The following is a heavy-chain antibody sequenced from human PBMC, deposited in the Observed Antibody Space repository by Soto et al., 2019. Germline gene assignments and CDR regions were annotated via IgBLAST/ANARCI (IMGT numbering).Heavy chain of an antibody. CDR2: ISYDGSTK. Sequence: QVQLVESGGGVVQPGKSLRLSCAGSGFTFSSYGMDWVRQAPGKGLAWVAVISYDGSTKYYADSVKGRFTISRDNSKNTLYLQMSSLRADDTAVYYCAKDRMGAGVRGYFDYWGQGTLVTVSS. J-gene: IGHJ4*02. CDR1: GFTFSSYG. D-gene: IGHD3-10*01. V-gene: IGHV3-30*18. CDR3: AKDRMGAGVRGYFDY.